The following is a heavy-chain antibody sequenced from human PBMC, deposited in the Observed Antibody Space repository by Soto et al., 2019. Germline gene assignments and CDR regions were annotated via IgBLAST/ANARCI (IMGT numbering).Heavy chain of an antibody. CDR1: GGSIGSFY. V-gene: IGHV4-59*01. CDR2: IYASRAS. CDR3: ARSHSFDGSIYHYYFEI. D-gene: IGHD3-3*02. Sequence: PSETLSLTCTVSGGSIGSFYWSCLRQSPGVTLERIGYIYASRASTYNPSLERRITMSVDIPNNEFSLDLTSVTAADTAVYYCARSHSFDGSIYHYYFEIWGPGTMVTVSS. J-gene: IGHJ4*02.